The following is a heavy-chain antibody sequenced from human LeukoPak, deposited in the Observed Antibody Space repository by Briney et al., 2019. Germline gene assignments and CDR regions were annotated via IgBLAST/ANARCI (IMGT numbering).Heavy chain of an antibody. Sequence: PGGSLRLSCAASGFTFSTYGMHWVRQAPGKGLEWVAFIRYDGSNKYYADSVKGRFTISRDNSKNTLYLQMNSLRAEDTAVYYCAKTGTYYYGSGSYTFDYWGQGTLVTVSS. J-gene: IGHJ4*02. CDR1: GFTFSTYG. D-gene: IGHD3-10*01. CDR3: AKTGTYYYGSGSYTFDY. V-gene: IGHV3-30*02. CDR2: IRYDGSNK.